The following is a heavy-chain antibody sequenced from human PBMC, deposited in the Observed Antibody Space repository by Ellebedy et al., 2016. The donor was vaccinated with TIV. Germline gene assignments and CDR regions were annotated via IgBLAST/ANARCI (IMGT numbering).Heavy chain of an antibody. CDR1: GFTFSSYW. CDR2: ISSDGSIT. V-gene: IGHV3-74*01. J-gene: IGHJ6*02. CDR3: ARGSQESNSGMDV. Sequence: GESLKISCAASGFTFSSYWMHWVRQAPGKGLVWVSRISSDGSITDYADSVKGRFTISSDNAKNTLYLQMDSLRAEDTDVYYCARGSQESNSGMDVWGQGTTVTVSS. D-gene: IGHD4-11*01.